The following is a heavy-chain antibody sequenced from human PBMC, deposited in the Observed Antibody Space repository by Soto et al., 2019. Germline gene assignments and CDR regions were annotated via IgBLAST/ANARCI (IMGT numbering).Heavy chain of an antibody. J-gene: IGHJ4*02. Sequence: QVQLVQSGAEVKKPGASVTVSCKASGYIFTRFGFSWVRRAAGQRLEWMGWVNGYNENNNYAQRFQGRLTLTTDKSTSTAYMELRSLRSDDTALYYCARDVHGDYADFWDQGTLVTVSS. CDR3: ARDVHGDYADF. CDR1: GYIFTRFG. D-gene: IGHD4-17*01. CDR2: VNGYNENN. V-gene: IGHV1-18*01.